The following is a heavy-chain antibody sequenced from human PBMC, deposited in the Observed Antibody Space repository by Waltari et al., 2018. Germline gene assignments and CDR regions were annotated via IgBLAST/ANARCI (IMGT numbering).Heavy chain of an antibody. CDR2: MNPNSGNT. CDR3: ARGPRRIAAAAPEYFQH. J-gene: IGHJ1*01. D-gene: IGHD6-13*01. Sequence: QVQLVQSGAEVKKPGASVKVSCKATGYTFTSYDNNRVRKATGPGLEWMGWMNPNSGNTGYAQKFQGRVTMTRNTSISTAYMELSSLRSEDTAVYYCARGPRRIAAAAPEYFQHWGQGTLVTVSS. V-gene: IGHV1-8*01. CDR1: GYTFTSYD.